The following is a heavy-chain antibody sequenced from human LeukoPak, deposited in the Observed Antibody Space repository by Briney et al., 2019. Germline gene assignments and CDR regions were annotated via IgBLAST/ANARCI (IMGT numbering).Heavy chain of an antibody. D-gene: IGHD3-3*01. J-gene: IGHJ5*02. Sequence: SVKVSCKASGGTFSSYAISWVRQAPGQGLEWMGGIIPIFGTANYAQKFQGRVTITTDESTSTAYMELSSPRSEDTAVYYCARLSGGYDFWSGGPNWFDPWGQGTLVTVSS. CDR3: ARLSGGYDFWSGGPNWFDP. CDR1: GGTFSSYA. CDR2: IIPIFGTA. V-gene: IGHV1-69*05.